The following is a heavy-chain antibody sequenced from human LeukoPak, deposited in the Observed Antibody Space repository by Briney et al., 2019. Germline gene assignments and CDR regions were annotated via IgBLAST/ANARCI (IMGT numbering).Heavy chain of an antibody. Sequence: AGGSLRLSCEASGFTFSSYAMSWVRQAPGKGLEWVSAISGSGGSTYYADSVKGRFTISRDNSKNTLYLQMNSLRAEDTAVYYCAKAEAPRGIVAVPAAMAYAFDIWGQGTMVTVSS. V-gene: IGHV3-23*01. J-gene: IGHJ3*02. CDR2: ISGSGGST. CDR1: GFTFSSYA. D-gene: IGHD2-2*01. CDR3: AKAEAPRGIVAVPAAMAYAFDI.